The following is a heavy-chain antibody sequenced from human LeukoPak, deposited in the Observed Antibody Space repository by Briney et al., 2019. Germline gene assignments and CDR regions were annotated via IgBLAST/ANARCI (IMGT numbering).Heavy chain of an antibody. CDR2: ISGSGGST. J-gene: IGHJ4*02. D-gene: IGHD2-21*02. CDR3: AKDLMAAAYCGGDCYPDY. V-gene: IGHV3-23*01. Sequence: ETLSLTCTVSGGSISSYYWSWIRQPPGKGLEWVSAISGSGGSTYYADSVKGRFTISRDNSKNTLYLQMNSLRAEDTAVYYCAKDLMAAAYCGGDCYPDYWGQGTLVTVSS. CDR1: GGSISSYY.